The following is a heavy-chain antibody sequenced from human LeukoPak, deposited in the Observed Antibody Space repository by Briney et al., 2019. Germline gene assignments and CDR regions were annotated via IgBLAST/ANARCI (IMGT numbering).Heavy chain of an antibody. CDR2: IYSDGTT. J-gene: IGHJ5*02. D-gene: IGHD3-16*01. CDR1: GFTVSSSY. CDR3: ARGGGVIPEA. Sequence: PGGSLRLSCAASGFTVSSSYMNWVRQAPGKGLEWVSVIYSDGTTYYADSVKGTFTISRDYSKNTLYLQMINLRAEDTALYYCARGGGVIPEAWGQGTPVTVCS. V-gene: IGHV3-66*01.